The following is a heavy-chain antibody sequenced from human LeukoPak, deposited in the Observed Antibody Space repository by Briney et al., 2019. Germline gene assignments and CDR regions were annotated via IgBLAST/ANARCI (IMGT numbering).Heavy chain of an antibody. V-gene: IGHV3-21*01. CDR1: GFPFSTYA. D-gene: IGHD2-15*01. J-gene: IGHJ3*02. Sequence: AGGSLRLSCAASGFPFSTYAMSWVRQAPGKGLEWVSSISSSSSYIYYADSVKGRFTISRDNAKNSLYLQMNSLRAEDTAVYYCARGFRAGVGRRNAFDIWGQGTMVTVSS. CDR2: ISSSSSYI. CDR3: ARGFRAGVGRRNAFDI.